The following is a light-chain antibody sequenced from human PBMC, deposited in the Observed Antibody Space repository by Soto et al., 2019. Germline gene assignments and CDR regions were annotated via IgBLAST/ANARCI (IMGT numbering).Light chain of an antibody. V-gene: IGKV3-15*01. CDR2: GAS. CDR1: QSVSSN. Sequence: EIVMTQSPATLSVSPGERATLSCRASQSVSSNLAWYQHKPGQTPRLLIYGASTRAIGIPPKFSGSGSGTEFTLSISSLQSEDLAVYYCQQYNNWPLFGQGTKVDIK. CDR3: QQYNNWPL. J-gene: IGKJ2*01.